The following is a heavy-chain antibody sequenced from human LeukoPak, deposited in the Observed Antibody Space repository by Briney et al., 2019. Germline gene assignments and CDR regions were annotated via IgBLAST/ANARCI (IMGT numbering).Heavy chain of an antibody. CDR2: ISSSSSYI. V-gene: IGHV3-21*01. J-gene: IGHJ4*02. CDR1: GFTLSSYS. Sequence: GGPLRLSCAASGFTLSSYSMNWVRQAPGKGLEWVSSISSSSSYIYYADSVKGRFTISRDNAKNSLYPQMNSLRAEDTAVYYCARGVGCSSTSCPLPEYYFDYWGQGTLVTVSS. D-gene: IGHD2-2*01. CDR3: ARGVGCSSTSCPLPEYYFDY.